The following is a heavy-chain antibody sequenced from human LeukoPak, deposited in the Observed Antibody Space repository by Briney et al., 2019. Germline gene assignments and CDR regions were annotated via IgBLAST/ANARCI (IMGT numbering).Heavy chain of an antibody. CDR1: EFTFSSYG. CDR3: AKDPTGVAGSIFDY. V-gene: IGHV3-33*06. J-gene: IGHJ4*02. CDR2: IWYDGSNK. D-gene: IGHD6-19*01. Sequence: QPGRSLRLSCAASEFTFSSYGMHWVRQAPGKGLEWVAVIWYDGSNKYYADSVKGRFTISRDNSKNTLYLQMNSLRAEDTAVYYCAKDPTGVAGSIFDYWGQGTLVTVSS.